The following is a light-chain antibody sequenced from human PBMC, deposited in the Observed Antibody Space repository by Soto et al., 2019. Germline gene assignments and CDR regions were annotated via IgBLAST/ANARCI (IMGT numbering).Light chain of an antibody. CDR1: RDISSY. CDR2: DAS. Sequence: DTQMTQSPSSLSASVGDRVTITCQASRDISSYLNGYQQKPGNAPNLLIYDASNLETGVPSRFSGSRSGTHYTFTIIRLQPEDIGTYYCQQSDNFPLTFGGGTKVEI. V-gene: IGKV1-33*01. CDR3: QQSDNFPLT. J-gene: IGKJ4*01.